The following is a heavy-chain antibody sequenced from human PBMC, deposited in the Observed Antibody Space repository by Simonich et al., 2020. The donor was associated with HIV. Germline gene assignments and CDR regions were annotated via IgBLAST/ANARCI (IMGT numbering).Heavy chain of an antibody. V-gene: IGHV3-7*01. D-gene: IGHD6-6*01. CDR1: GFTFSSYW. CDR3: ARGWDGSSSSLDDY. Sequence: EVQLVESGGGLVQPGGSLRLSCAASGFTFSSYWMTWVRQAPGKGLEWVANINQDGRQKYYVDSVKGRFTISRDNAKNLLYLQMDSLRVEDTAVYYCARGWDGSSSSLDDYWGQGTLVTVSS. J-gene: IGHJ4*02. CDR2: INQDGRQK.